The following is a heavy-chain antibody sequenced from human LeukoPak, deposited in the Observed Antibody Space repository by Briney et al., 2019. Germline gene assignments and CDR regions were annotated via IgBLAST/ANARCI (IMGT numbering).Heavy chain of an antibody. CDR3: GYYDSSGYFGGAY. CDR2: IYHSGNT. Sequence: SETLSLTCTVSGYSISGGYYWGWIRHPPGKGLEWSGTIYHSGNTYYNPSLKSRVTISIDTSKNQLSLRLRSVTATDTAVYYCGYYDSSGYFGGAYWGQGTLVTVSS. D-gene: IGHD3-22*01. J-gene: IGHJ4*02. CDR1: GYSISGGYY. V-gene: IGHV4-38-2*02.